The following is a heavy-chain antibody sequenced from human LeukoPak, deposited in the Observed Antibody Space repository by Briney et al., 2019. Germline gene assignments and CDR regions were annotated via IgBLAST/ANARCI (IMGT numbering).Heavy chain of an antibody. Sequence: GGSLRLSCAASGFTFSTYAMTWVRQAPGAGLEWVSAISSGYSTYYADSVRGRFIISRDNSKDTLYLQMNSLRAEDTAVYYCAKDFSQEGSHSVDYWGQGTLVTVSS. CDR3: AKDFSQEGSHSVDY. J-gene: IGHJ4*02. CDR1: GFTFSTYA. CDR2: ISSGYST. V-gene: IGHV3-23*01. D-gene: IGHD1-26*01.